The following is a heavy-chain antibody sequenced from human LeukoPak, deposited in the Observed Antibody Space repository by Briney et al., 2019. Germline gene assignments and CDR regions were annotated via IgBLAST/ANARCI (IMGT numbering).Heavy chain of an antibody. V-gene: IGHV3-13*01. Sequence: PGGSLRLSCAASGFTFSSYAMSWVRQVTGKGLEWVSAIDTADDTYYSGSVKGRFTISRENAKNSFYLQMNSLRAGDTAVYYCARVAKSGPSYFFDYWGQGTLVTVSS. D-gene: IGHD3-3*01. CDR3: ARVAKSGPSYFFDY. CDR1: GFTFSSYA. CDR2: IDTADDT. J-gene: IGHJ4*02.